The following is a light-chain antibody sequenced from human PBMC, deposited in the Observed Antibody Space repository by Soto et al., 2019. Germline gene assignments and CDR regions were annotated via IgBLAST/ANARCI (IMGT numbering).Light chain of an antibody. CDR3: QQYNNWPRT. J-gene: IGKJ2*01. CDR1: QSISST. CDR2: SAS. V-gene: IGKV3-15*01. Sequence: EIVMTQSPATLSVSPGERATLSCRASQSISSTLAWYQQKPGQAPRLLIYSASTRATDIPARFSGSGSGTEFTLTISSLQSEDFAVYYCQQYNNWPRTFGQGTKLEIK.